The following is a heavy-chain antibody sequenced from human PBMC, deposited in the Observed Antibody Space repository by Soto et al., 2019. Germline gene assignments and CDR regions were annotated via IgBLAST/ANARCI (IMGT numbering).Heavy chain of an antibody. V-gene: IGHV3-73*01. J-gene: IGHJ6*03. Sequence: EVQLVESGGVLVQPGGSLKLSCAASGFTFSGSAMHWVRQASGKGLEWVGRIRSKPNNYATAYGASVKGRFTISRDDSKNTAYLQMNSLNTEDTDVYYCSRQASDFWSGKPQYYMDVWGKGTTVTVSS. CDR2: IRSKPNNYAT. D-gene: IGHD3-3*01. CDR1: GFTFSGSA. CDR3: SRQASDFWSGKPQYYMDV.